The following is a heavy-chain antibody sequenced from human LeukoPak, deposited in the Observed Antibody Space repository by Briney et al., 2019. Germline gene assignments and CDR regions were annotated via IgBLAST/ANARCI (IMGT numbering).Heavy chain of an antibody. Sequence: GGSLRLSCAASGFTFSSYAMSWVRQAPGKGLEWVSAISGSGGSTYYADSVKGRFTISRDNSKNTLYLQMNSLRAEDTAVYYCAITPLGYCSSISCYRARPYYGMDVWGQGTTVTVSS. J-gene: IGHJ6*02. V-gene: IGHV3-23*01. CDR2: ISGSGGST. D-gene: IGHD2-2*02. CDR1: GFTFSSYA. CDR3: AITPLGYCSSISCYRARPYYGMDV.